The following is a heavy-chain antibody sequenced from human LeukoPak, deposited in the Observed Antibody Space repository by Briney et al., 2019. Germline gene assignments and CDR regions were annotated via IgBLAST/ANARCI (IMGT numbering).Heavy chain of an antibody. CDR1: GFTFSSYS. CDR2: ISSSSSYI. Sequence: GGSLRLSCAASGFTFSSYSMNWVRQAPGKGLEWVSSISSSSSYIYYADSVKGRFTISRDNAKNSLYLQMNSLRAEDTAVYYCARGLRTVAPDAFDIWGQGTMVTVSS. CDR3: ARGLRTVAPDAFDI. V-gene: IGHV3-21*01. D-gene: IGHD2-21*01. J-gene: IGHJ3*02.